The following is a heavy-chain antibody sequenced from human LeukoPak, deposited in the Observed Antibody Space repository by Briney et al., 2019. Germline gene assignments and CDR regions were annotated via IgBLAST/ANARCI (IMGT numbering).Heavy chain of an antibody. D-gene: IGHD5-18*01. CDR1: GYSFTAFY. CDR3: ARGASGYSYGYAEIDY. CDR2: MNPNSGNT. J-gene: IGHJ4*02. Sequence: ASVKVSCKASGYSFTAFYIHWVRQATGQGLEWMGWMNPNSGNTGYAQKFQGRVTITRNTSISTAYMELSSLRSEDTAVYYCARGASGYSYGYAEIDYWGQGTLVTVSS. V-gene: IGHV1-8*03.